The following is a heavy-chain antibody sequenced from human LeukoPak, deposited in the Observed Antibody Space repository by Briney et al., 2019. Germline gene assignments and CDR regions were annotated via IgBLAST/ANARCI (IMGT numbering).Heavy chain of an antibody. CDR2: ISSSSSYI. V-gene: IGHV3-21*01. D-gene: IGHD5-24*01. CDR1: GFTFSSYS. CDR3: ARGGSSDMATTSYFDY. Sequence: GGSLRLSCAASGFTFSSYSMNWVRQAPGKGLEWVSSISSSSSYIYYADSVKGRFTISRDNAKNSLYLQMNSLRAEDTAVYYCARGGSSDMATTSYFDYWGQGSLVTVSS. J-gene: IGHJ4*02.